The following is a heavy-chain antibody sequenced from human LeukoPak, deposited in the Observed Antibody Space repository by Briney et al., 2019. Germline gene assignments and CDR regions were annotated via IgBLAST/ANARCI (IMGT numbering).Heavy chain of an antibody. J-gene: IGHJ3*02. Sequence: DSVKVSCKASGYTSTSYDINWVRQATGQGLEWMGWMNPNSGNTGYAQKFQGRVTITRDTSISTAYMELSSLRSEDTAVYYCARGRRWWELHEAFDIWGQGTMVTVSS. V-gene: IGHV1-8*03. CDR2: MNPNSGNT. CDR3: ARGRRWWELHEAFDI. D-gene: IGHD1-26*01. CDR1: GYTSTSYD.